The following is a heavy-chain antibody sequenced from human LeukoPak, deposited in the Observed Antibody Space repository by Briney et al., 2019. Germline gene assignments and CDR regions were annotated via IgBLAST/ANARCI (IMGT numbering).Heavy chain of an antibody. Sequence: SETLSLTCAVYGGSFSGYYWSWIRQPPGKGLEWIGEINHSGSTNYNPSLKSRVTISVDTSKNQFSLKLSSVTAADTAVYYCARVLRKWQHSGWYASYFDYWGQGTLVTVSS. CDR1: GGSFSGYY. D-gene: IGHD6-19*01. CDR2: INHSGST. V-gene: IGHV4-34*01. J-gene: IGHJ4*02. CDR3: ARVLRKWQHSGWYASYFDY.